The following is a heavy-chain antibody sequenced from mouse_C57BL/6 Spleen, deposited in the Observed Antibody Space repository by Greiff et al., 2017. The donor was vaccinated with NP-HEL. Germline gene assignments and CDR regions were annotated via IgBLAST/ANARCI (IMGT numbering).Heavy chain of an antibody. CDR2: IDPISGGT. CDR1: GYTFTSYW. D-gene: IGHD1-1*01. V-gene: IGHV1-72*01. Sequence: QVQLQQPGAELVKPGASVKLSCKASGYTFTSYWMHWVKQRPGRGLEWIGRIDPISGGTKYNEKFKSKATLTVDKPSGTAYMQLSSLTSEDSAVYYCASSNYYGSSSFAYWGQGTLVTVSA. J-gene: IGHJ3*01. CDR3: ASSNYYGSSSFAY.